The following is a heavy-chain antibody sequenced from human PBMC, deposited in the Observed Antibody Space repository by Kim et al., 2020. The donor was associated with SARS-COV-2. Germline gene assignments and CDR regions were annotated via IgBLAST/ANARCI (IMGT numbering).Heavy chain of an antibody. Sequence: GGSLRLSCAASGFTFDDYGMSWVRQAPGKGLEWVSGINWNGGSTGYADSVKGRFTISRDNAKNSLYLQMNSLRAEDTALYYCARDSPLKGRFLEWLEDAFDIWGQGTMVTVSS. V-gene: IGHV3-20*04. D-gene: IGHD3-3*01. CDR1: GFTFDDYG. CDR3: ARDSPLKGRFLEWLEDAFDI. CDR2: INWNGGST. J-gene: IGHJ3*02.